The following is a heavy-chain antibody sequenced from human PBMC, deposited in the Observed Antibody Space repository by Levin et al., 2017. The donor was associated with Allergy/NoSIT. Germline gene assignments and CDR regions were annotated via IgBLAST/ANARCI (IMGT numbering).Heavy chain of an antibody. CDR2: ISGSGGST. V-gene: IGHV3-23*01. CDR3: AKDYVWGSVGSYWYFDL. Sequence: PGGSLRLSCAASGFTFSSYAMSWVRQAPGKGLEWVSAISGSGGSTYYADSVKGRFTISRDNSKNTLYLQMNSLRAEDTAVYYCAKDYVWGSVGSYWYFDLWGRGTLVTVSS. CDR1: GFTFSSYA. J-gene: IGHJ2*01. D-gene: IGHD3-16*01.